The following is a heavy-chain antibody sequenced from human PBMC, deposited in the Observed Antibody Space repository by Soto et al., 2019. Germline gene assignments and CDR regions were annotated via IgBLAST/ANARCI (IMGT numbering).Heavy chain of an antibody. CDR3: ARPYSSGWYGDLDY. Sequence: PGGSLRLSCTACGFTFSSYAMHWVRQAPGKGLEWVAVISYDGSNKYYADSVKGRFTISRDNSKNTMYLQMNSLRVEDTAVYYCARPYSSGWYGDLDYWGQGTLVTVSS. CDR2: ISYDGSNK. CDR1: GFTFSSYA. V-gene: IGHV3-30-3*01. D-gene: IGHD6-19*01. J-gene: IGHJ4*02.